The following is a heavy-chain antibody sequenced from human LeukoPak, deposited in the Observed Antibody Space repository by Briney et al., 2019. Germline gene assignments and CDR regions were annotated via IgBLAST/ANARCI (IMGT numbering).Heavy chain of an antibody. V-gene: IGHV1-2*04. D-gene: IGHD4-23*01. Sequence: ASVKVSCKASGYSFIDNYVHWVRQAPGQGLEWLGWINPKSGGRNSAQKFQAWVTMTRDTSISTAYMDLNRLRSDDTAVYYCARAKFPGGNLPDREFDYWGQGTLVTVSS. CDR3: ARAKFPGGNLPDREFDY. CDR2: INPKSGGR. CDR1: GYSFIDNY. J-gene: IGHJ4*02.